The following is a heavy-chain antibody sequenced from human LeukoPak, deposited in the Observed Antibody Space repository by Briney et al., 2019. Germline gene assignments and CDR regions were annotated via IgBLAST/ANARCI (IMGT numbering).Heavy chain of an antibody. Sequence: GASVKVSCKASGYTFTSYYMHWVRQAPGQGLEWMGIINPSGGSTSYAQKFQGRVTISVDTSKNQFSLKLSSVTAADTAVYYCARGAPGYSGYATAWGQGTLVTVSS. CDR2: INPSGGST. J-gene: IGHJ5*02. CDR1: GYTFTSYY. V-gene: IGHV1-46*01. CDR3: ARGAPGYSGYATA. D-gene: IGHD5-12*01.